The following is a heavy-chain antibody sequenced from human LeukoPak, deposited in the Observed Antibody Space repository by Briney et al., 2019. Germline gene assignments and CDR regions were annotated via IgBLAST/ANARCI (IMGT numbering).Heavy chain of an antibody. Sequence: SETLSLTCAVSGYSISSGYHWGWIRQPPGKGLEWIGSIYHSGSTYYNPSLKSRVTISVDTSKNQFSLKLSSVTAADTAVYYCARADYGDFDYWGQGTLVTVSS. CDR3: ARADYGDFDY. D-gene: IGHD4-17*01. J-gene: IGHJ4*02. CDR2: IYHSGST. CDR1: GYSISSGYH. V-gene: IGHV4-38-2*01.